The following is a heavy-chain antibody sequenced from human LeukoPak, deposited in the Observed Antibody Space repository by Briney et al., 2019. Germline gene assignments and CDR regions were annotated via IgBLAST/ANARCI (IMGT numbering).Heavy chain of an antibody. V-gene: IGHV1-2*02. Sequence: ASVKASCKASGYTFTGYYMHWVRQAPGQGLEWMGWINPNSGGTNYAQKFHGRVTMTRDTSISTAYMELRRLTSDDTAVYYCARGPRAVGTDYWGQGTLVTVSS. J-gene: IGHJ4*02. CDR2: INPNSGGT. D-gene: IGHD4-23*01. CDR1: GYTFTGYY. CDR3: ARGPRAVGTDY.